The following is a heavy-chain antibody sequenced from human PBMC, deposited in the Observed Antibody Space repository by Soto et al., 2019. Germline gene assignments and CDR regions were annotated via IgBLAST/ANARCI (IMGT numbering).Heavy chain of an antibody. CDR3: ASRGDLMLPGPWDY. CDR2: ISPHNGDT. D-gene: IGHD3-3*01. CDR1: GYTFSSYG. J-gene: IGHJ4*02. V-gene: IGHV1-18*01. Sequence: QVQLVQSGGEGKKPGASVKVSCKASGYTFSSYGINWVRQAPGQGLEWMGWISPHNGDTKTAQRFQGRVSMTTDTSTTTAYMELRSLRADDTAVYYCASRGDLMLPGPWDYWGQGALVTVSS.